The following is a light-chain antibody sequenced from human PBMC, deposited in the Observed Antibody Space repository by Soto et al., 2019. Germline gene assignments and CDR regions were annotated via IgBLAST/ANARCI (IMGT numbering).Light chain of an antibody. V-gene: IGKV3-20*01. CDR3: QQYGTSEII. CDR1: QTLSNSY. Sequence: EIVLTQSPGTLSLSPGERATLSCRASQTLSNSYIAWYQQKPGQAPRLLIDDTSSRATGVPDRYSASGSGTDFTLTISRLEPEDFAVFFCQQYGTSEIIFGQGTRLEIK. CDR2: DTS. J-gene: IGKJ5*01.